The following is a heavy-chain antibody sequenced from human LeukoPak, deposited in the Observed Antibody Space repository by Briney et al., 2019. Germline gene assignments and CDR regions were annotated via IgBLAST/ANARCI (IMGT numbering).Heavy chain of an antibody. V-gene: IGHV3-74*01. J-gene: IGHJ4*02. Sequence: PGGSLRLSCAASGFTFSSYWMHWVRQAPGKGLVWVSRINSDGSSTSYADSVKGRFTISRDNAKNTLYLQMNSLRAEDTAVYYCACLSMVTPFDYWGQGTLVTVSS. CDR3: ACLSMVTPFDY. CDR2: INSDGSST. D-gene: IGHD4-17*01. CDR1: GFTFSSYW.